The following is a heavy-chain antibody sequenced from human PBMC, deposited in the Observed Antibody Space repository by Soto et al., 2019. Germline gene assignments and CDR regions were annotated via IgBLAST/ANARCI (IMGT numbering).Heavy chain of an antibody. CDR1: GFTFSRYW. CDR2: IKQDGTEK. CDR3: ARGDTPMITGMDSFDI. Sequence: GGSLRLSCAASGFTFSRYWMNWVRQAPGKGLEWVANIKQDGTEKNYVDSVKGRFTIPRDNARNSLYLQMDSLRAEDTAVYFCARGDTPMITGMDSFDIWGQGTMVTVSS. D-gene: IGHD5-18*01. J-gene: IGHJ3*02. V-gene: IGHV3-7*01.